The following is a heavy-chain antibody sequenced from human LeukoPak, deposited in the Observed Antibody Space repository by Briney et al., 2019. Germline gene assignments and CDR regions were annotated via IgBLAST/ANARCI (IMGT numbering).Heavy chain of an antibody. J-gene: IGHJ4*02. Sequence: SETLSLTCTVSGGSISSHYWSWIRQPPGKGLEWIGYIYYSGSTNYNPSLKSRVTISVDTSKNQFSLKLSSVTAADTAVYYCARATYYYDSSGYYPLSDYWGQGTLVTVSS. V-gene: IGHV4-59*11. CDR2: IYYSGST. CDR3: ARATYYYDSSGYYPLSDY. CDR1: GGSISSHY. D-gene: IGHD3-22*01.